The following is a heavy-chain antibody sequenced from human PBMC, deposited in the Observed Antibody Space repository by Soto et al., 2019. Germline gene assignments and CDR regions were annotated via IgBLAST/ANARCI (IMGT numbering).Heavy chain of an antibody. CDR3: VRDHYYDNSGPLDY. CDR2: ISGYNGKT. J-gene: IGHJ4*02. CDR1: GYMFTNYG. D-gene: IGHD3-22*01. V-gene: IGHV1-18*01. Sequence: GASVKVSCKASGYMFTNYGINWVRQAPGQGLEWMGWISGYNGKTKYEQKFQGRVSLTTDKSTTTAYMELRSLRSDDTAIYYCVRDHYYDNSGPLDYWGQGTLVTVSS.